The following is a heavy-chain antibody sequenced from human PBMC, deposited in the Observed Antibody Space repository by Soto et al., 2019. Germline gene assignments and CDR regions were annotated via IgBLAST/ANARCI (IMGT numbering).Heavy chain of an antibody. CDR1: GYTFTRYD. CDR3: ARGLTYYYDSSNWFDP. V-gene: IGHV1-8*01. J-gene: IGHJ5*02. D-gene: IGHD3-22*01. Sequence: VASVKVSCKASGYTFTRYDINWVRQATGQGLEWMGWMNPNSGNAGYAQKFQGRVTMTRNTSISTAYMELSSLRSEDTAVYYCARGLTYYYDSSNWFDPWGQGTLVTVSS. CDR2: MNPNSGNA.